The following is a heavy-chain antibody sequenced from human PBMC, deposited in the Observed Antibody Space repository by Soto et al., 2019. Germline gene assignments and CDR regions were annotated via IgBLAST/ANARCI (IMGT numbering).Heavy chain of an antibody. CDR1: GYTFTGYY. D-gene: IGHD3-3*01. CDR3: ARSNVLRFARDV. CDR2: INPNSGDT. V-gene: IGHV1-2*04. Sequence: QVQVVQSGAEVKKPGASVKVSCKASGYTFTGYYIHWVRQAPGQGLEWMGWINPNSGDTNYAQKFQGWVTMTRDTSISTAYMELSRLKSDDTAVYYCARSNVLRFARDVWGQGTTVTVSS. J-gene: IGHJ6*02.